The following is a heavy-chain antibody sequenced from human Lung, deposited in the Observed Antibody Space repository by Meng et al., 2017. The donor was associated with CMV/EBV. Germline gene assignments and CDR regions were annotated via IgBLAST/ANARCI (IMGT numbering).Heavy chain of an antibody. D-gene: IGHD6-13*01. CDR2: INPNSGGT. CDR3: ARDWEGSWAVFDY. V-gene: IGHV1-2*04. J-gene: IGHJ4*02. CDR1: GYTFTSYA. Sequence: VKLVPSGAEVKKPGASVKVSCKASGYTFTSYAMHWVRQAPGQGLEWMGWINPNSGGTNYAQKFQGWVTMTRDTSISTAYMELSRLRSDDTAVYYCARDWEGSWAVFDYWGQGTLVTVSS.